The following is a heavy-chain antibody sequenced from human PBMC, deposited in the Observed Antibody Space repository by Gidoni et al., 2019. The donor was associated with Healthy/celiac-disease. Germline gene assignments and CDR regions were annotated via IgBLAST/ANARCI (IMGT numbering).Heavy chain of an antibody. Sequence: QVQLVQSGAEVKKPGSSVKVSCKASGGTFSSYAISWVRQAPGQGLAWMGGRIPIFVTANYAQKCQGRVTITADESTSTAYMELSSRRSEDTAVYYCARVESRMGFDYWGQGTLVTVSS. D-gene: IGHD2-15*01. V-gene: IGHV1-69*01. J-gene: IGHJ4*02. CDR2: RIPIFVTA. CDR1: GGTFSSYA. CDR3: ARVESRMGFDY.